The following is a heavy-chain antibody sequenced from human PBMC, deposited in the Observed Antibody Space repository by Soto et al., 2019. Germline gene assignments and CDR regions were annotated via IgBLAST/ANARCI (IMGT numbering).Heavy chain of an antibody. Sequence: PGGSLRLSCAASGFTFSSYAISWVRQAPGQGLEWVSAISGSGGSTYYADSVTGRFTISRDNSKNTGYMKMNSLRGGDTAEYYWGKERAMIVVVITRGFDYWGQGTLVTVSS. D-gene: IGHD3-22*01. CDR3: GKERAMIVVVITRGFDY. V-gene: IGHV3-23*01. CDR1: GFTFSSYA. CDR2: ISGSGGST. J-gene: IGHJ4*02.